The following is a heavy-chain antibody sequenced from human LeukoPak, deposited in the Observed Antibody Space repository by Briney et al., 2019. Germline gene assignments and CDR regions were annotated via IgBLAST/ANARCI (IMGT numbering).Heavy chain of an antibody. D-gene: IGHD2-21*02. CDR2: IIPNFGTT. Sequence: SVKVSCKTSGGTFSSFAVNWVRQAPGQGLEWMGGIIPNFGTTTYTQKLQGRVTITADVTTNTVQMELTSLKSEDTAVYYCARDPNCGGDCYADYWGQGTLVTVSS. CDR1: GGTFSSFA. V-gene: IGHV1-69*13. J-gene: IGHJ4*02. CDR3: ARDPNCGGDCYADY.